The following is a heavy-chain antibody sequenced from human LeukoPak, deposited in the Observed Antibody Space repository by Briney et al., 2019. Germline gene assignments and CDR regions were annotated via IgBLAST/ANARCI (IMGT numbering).Heavy chain of an antibody. CDR3: ARDEPYCSGGSCYSGNYFDY. D-gene: IGHD2-15*01. CDR2: INHSGST. V-gene: IGHV4-34*01. CDR1: GGSFSGYY. Sequence: SETLSLTCAVYGGSFSGYYWSWIRQPPGKGLEWIGEINHSGSTNYNPSLKSRVTISVDTSKNQFSLKLSSVTAADTAVYYCARDEPYCSGGSCYSGNYFDYWGQGTLVTVSS. J-gene: IGHJ4*02.